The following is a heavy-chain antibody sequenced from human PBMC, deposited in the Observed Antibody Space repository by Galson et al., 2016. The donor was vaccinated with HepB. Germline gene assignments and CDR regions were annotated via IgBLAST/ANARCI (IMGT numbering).Heavy chain of an antibody. CDR3: ARLRCSSTSCYSFKTDNWFDP. J-gene: IGHJ5*02. CDR1: GGSISSSNW. CDR2: IYYSGST. Sequence: TLSLTCAVSGGSISSSNWWSWVRQPPGKGLEWIGYIYYSGSTNYNPSLKSRVTISLETSKNQFSLKLSSVTAADTAVYYCARLRCSSTSCYSFKTDNWFDPWGQGTLVTVSS. V-gene: IGHV4-4*02. D-gene: IGHD2-2*01.